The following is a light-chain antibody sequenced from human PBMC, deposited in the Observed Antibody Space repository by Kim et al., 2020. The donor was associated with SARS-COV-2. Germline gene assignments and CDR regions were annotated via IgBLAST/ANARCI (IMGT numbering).Light chain of an antibody. CDR2: GAS. J-gene: IGKJ2*01. Sequence: EIVLTQSPGTLSLSPGERATLSCRASQSVSSNYLAWYQQKPGQAPRLLIYGASFRATGIPDRFSGSGSGTDFALTISRLEPEDFVVYYCRQYGSSPETFGQGTKLEI. CDR1: QSVSSNY. CDR3: RQYGSSPET. V-gene: IGKV3-20*01.